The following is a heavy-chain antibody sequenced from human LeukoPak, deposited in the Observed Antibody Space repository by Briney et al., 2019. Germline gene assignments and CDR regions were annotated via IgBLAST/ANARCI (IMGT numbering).Heavy chain of an antibody. CDR3: ARVRFGELFHTGIDY. CDR1: GYTFTSYG. J-gene: IGHJ4*02. CDR2: INPNSGGT. V-gene: IGHV1-2*02. D-gene: IGHD3-10*01. Sequence: EASVKVSCKASGYTFTSYGISWVRQAPGQGLEWMGWINPNSGGTNYAQKFQGRVTMTRDTSISTAYMELSRLRSDDTAVYYCARVRFGELFHTGIDYWGQGTLVTVSS.